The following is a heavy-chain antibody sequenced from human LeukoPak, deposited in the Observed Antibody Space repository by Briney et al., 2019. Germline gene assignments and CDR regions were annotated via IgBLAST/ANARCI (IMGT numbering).Heavy chain of an antibody. CDR3: AKGGGEYYYGSGSQHWFDP. CDR2: IYYSGST. V-gene: IGHV4-59*01. J-gene: IGHJ5*02. D-gene: IGHD3-10*01. Sequence: SETLSLTCTVSGGSITSYYWSWLRQPPGKGLEWLGYIYYSGSTNYNPSLKSRVTISVDTSKNQFSLKLSSVTAADTAVYYCAKGGGEYYYGSGSQHWFDPWGQGTLVTVSS. CDR1: GGSITSYY.